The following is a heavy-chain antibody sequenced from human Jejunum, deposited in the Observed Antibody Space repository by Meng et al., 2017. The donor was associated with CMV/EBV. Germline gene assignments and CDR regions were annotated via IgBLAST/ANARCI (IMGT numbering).Heavy chain of an antibody. CDR2: IYNNGNT. Sequence: QLRLVESGPGLLKPSQTLSLTCRASGGFCSGDYSWSWIRQSPGKGLEWIGYIYNNGNTDYNPSLKSRVSISVDTSKNEVSLTLRSVTAADTAVYYCAGLFQYDILTGSWYWGQGTMVTVSS. D-gene: IGHD3-9*01. CDR1: GGFCSGDYS. V-gene: IGHV4-30-4*08. CDR3: AGLFQYDILTGSWY. J-gene: IGHJ4*02.